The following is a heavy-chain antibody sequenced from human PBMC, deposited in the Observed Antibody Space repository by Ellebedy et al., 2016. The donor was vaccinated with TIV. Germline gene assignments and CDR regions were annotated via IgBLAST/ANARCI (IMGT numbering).Heavy chain of an antibody. Sequence: AASVKVSCKTSGGTFTSNSIAWVRQAPGQGLEWTGGIIPIFNTPNYAQKFQGRVTITADESTSTAYMELSSLRSEDTAVYYCARDWHSSSWRDWGQGTLVTVSS. V-gene: IGHV1-69*13. CDR1: GGTFTSNS. CDR3: ARDWHSSSWRD. J-gene: IGHJ4*02. D-gene: IGHD6-13*01. CDR2: IIPIFNTP.